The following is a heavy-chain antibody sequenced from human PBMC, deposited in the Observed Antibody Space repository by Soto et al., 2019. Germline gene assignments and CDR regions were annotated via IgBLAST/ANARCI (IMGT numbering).Heavy chain of an antibody. CDR3: AKDGPYYDILTGFSERGNYFDY. CDR1: GFDFITYA. Sequence: EVQLLESGGGLVQPGGSLRLSCAASGFDFITYAMSWVRQAPGKGLEWVSTISGGGGRSFYADSVKGRFTISRDNSRNTLYLQMNSLRAEDTAVYYCAKDGPYYDILTGFSERGNYFDYWGQGTLVTVSS. D-gene: IGHD3-9*01. V-gene: IGHV3-23*01. J-gene: IGHJ4*02. CDR2: ISGGGGRS.